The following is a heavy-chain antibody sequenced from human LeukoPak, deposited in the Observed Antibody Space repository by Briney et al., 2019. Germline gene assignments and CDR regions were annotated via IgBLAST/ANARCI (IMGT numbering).Heavy chain of an antibody. CDR3: ARDGRPFDI. CDR2: ISSSSSTL. CDR1: GFTFSGYS. Sequence: PGWCLGLSCAASGFTFSGYSMSWVRPAPGKGQEWVAYISSSSSTLHYADPVKGRFTISRDNANNSLYLQMNSLRDEDTAVYYCARDGRPFDIWGQGTMVTVSS. V-gene: IGHV3-48*02. J-gene: IGHJ3*02.